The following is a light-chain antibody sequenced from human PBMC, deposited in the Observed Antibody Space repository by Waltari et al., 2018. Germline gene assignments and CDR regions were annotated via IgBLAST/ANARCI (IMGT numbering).Light chain of an antibody. V-gene: IGLV7-46*01. CDR3: WLHYSGAQV. CDR2: DTS. Sequence: QAVVTQEPSLTVSPGGTVTLTCGSSAGAVHGSHYPYWFQQKPGQAPRILIYDTSNKFSWTPARFSGSLLGGKAALTLSGAQPEDEAEYYCWLHYSGAQVFGGGTRLTVL. J-gene: IGLJ2*01. CDR1: AGAVHGSHY.